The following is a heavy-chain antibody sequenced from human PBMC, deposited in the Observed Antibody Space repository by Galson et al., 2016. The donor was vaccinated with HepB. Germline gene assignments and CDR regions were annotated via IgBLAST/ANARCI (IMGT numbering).Heavy chain of an antibody. D-gene: IGHD1-1*01. J-gene: IGHJ4*02. CDR2: TKYRSKWYF. Sequence: CAISGDSVSDVGAAWNWIRQSPSRGLEWLGMTKYRSKWYFDYGASVKSRMTMSPDTSKNQLSLQLNSVTPEDTAVYYCAKGSLEGGFDYGGQGSLVTVSS. CDR3: AKGSLEGGFDY. V-gene: IGHV6-1*01. CDR1: GDSVSDVGAA.